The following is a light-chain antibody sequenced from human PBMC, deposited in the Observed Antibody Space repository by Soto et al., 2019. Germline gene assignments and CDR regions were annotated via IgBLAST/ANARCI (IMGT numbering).Light chain of an antibody. Sequence: QSALTQPPSASGSPGQSVTISCTGTSSDVGGYNYVSWYQQHPGKAPQLMIYDVTKRPSGVPDRFSGSKSGNTASLTVSGLQAEDEADYYCSSYAGGNNVIFGGGTKLTVL. CDR1: SSDVGGYNY. CDR2: DVT. V-gene: IGLV2-8*01. CDR3: SSYAGGNNVI. J-gene: IGLJ2*01.